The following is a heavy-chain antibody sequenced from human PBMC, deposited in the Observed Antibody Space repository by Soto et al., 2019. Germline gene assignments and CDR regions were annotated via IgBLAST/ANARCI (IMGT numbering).Heavy chain of an antibody. D-gene: IGHD6-13*01. J-gene: IGHJ6*04. CDR2: ISSSSSYI. CDR3: ARDQQQLAPLYYYYGMDV. Sequence: GGYLRVSCAASGFTFSSYSMNWVRQAPGKGLEWVSSISSSSSYIYYADSVKGRFTISRDNAKNSLYLQMSSLRAEDTAVYYCARDQQQLAPLYYYYGMDVWGTGT. V-gene: IGHV3-21*01. CDR1: GFTFSSYS.